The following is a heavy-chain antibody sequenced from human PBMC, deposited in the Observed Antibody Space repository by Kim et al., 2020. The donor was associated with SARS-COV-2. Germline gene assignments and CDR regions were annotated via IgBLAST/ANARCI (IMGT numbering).Heavy chain of an antibody. V-gene: IGHV3-30*18. CDR1: GFTFSSYG. D-gene: IGHD6-19*01. CDR2: ISYDGSNK. Sequence: GGSLRLSCAASGFTFSSYGMHWVRQAPGKGLEWVAVISYDGSNKYYADSVKGRFTISRDNSKNTLYLQMNSLRAEDTAVYYCAKSVAGTSYYCYGMDVWGQGTTVTVSS. CDR3: AKSVAGTSYYCYGMDV. J-gene: IGHJ6*02.